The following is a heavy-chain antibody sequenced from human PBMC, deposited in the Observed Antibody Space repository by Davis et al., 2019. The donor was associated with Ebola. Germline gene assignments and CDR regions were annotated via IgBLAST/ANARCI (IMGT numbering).Heavy chain of an antibody. CDR2: IYYSGST. D-gene: IGHD3-9*01. Sequence: MPSETLSLTCAVYGGSFSGYYWSWIRQPPGKGLEWIGSIYYSGSTYYNPSLKSRVTISVDTSKNQFSLKLSSVTAADTAVYYCARTLRYFDWTDYWGQGTLVTVSS. J-gene: IGHJ4*02. CDR3: ARTLRYFDWTDY. CDR1: GGSFSGYY. V-gene: IGHV4-34*01.